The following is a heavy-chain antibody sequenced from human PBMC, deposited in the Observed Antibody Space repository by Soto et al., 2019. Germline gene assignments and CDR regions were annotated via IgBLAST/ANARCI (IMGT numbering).Heavy chain of an antibody. D-gene: IGHD6-13*01. CDR2: ISGSGGST. J-gene: IGHJ3*02. CDR1: GFTFSSYA. CDR3: AKEGRGIAAAGGGAFDI. V-gene: IGHV3-23*01. Sequence: EVQLLESGGGLVQPGGSLRLSCAASGFTFSSYAMSWVRQAPGKGLEWVSAISGSGGSTYYADSVKGRFTISRDNSKNTLYLQMNSLRAEDTAVYYCAKEGRGIAAAGGGAFDIWGQGTMVTVSS.